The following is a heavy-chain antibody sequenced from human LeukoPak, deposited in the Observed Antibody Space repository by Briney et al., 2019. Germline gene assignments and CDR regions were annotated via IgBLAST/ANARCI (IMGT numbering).Heavy chain of an antibody. J-gene: IGHJ4*02. CDR1: GGTFSSYA. V-gene: IGHV1-69*06. Sequence: SVKVSCKASGGTFSSYAISWVRQAPGQGLEWMGGIIPIFGTANYAQKFQGRVTITADKSTSTAYLVLSSLRSEDTAVYYCAGTEDCSGGRCSEFDYWGQGTLVTASS. D-gene: IGHD2-15*01. CDR3: AGTEDCSGGRCSEFDY. CDR2: IIPIFGTA.